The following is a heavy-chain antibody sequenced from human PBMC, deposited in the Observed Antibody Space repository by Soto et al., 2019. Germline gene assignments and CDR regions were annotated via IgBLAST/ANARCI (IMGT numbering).Heavy chain of an antibody. J-gene: IGHJ3*02. Sequence: ASVKVSCKASGYTFTSYDINWVRQATGQGLEWMGWMNPNSSNTGYAQKFQGRVTMTRNTSISTAYMELSSLRSEDTAVYYCASPMITFGGVIVPGFAFDIWGQGTMVTVSS. D-gene: IGHD3-16*02. CDR1: GYTFTSYD. CDR2: MNPNSSNT. CDR3: ASPMITFGGVIVPGFAFDI. V-gene: IGHV1-8*01.